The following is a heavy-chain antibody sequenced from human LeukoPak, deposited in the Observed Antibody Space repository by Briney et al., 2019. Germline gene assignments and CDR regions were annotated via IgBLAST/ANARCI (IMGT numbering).Heavy chain of an antibody. CDR1: GYTFTSYG. CDR2: INPNSGGT. Sequence: ASVKVSCKASGYTFTSYGISWVRQAPGQGLEWMGWINPNSGGTNYAQKFQGRVTMTRDTSISTAYMELSRLRSDDTAVYYCARDKGITGTTRFDYWGQGTLVTVSS. V-gene: IGHV1-2*02. J-gene: IGHJ4*02. CDR3: ARDKGITGTTRFDY. D-gene: IGHD1-7*01.